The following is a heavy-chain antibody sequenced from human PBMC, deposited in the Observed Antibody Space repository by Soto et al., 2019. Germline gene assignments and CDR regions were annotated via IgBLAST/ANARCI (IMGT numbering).Heavy chain of an antibody. Sequence: SVKVSCKASGGTFSSYAISWVRQAPGQGLEWMGGIIPIFGTANYAQKFQGRVTITADKSTSTAYMELSSLRSEDTAVYYCARGTYHTRQLAHSINWFDPWGQATLVTVYS. CDR3: ARGTYHTRQLAHSINWFDP. CDR2: IIPIFGTA. V-gene: IGHV1-69*06. J-gene: IGHJ5*02. CDR1: GGTFSSYA. D-gene: IGHD6-13*01.